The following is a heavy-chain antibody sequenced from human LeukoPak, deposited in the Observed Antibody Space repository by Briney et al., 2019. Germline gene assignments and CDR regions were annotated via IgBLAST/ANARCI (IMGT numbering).Heavy chain of an antibody. CDR2: INHSGST. J-gene: IGHJ5*02. Sequence: SETVSLTCAVYGGSSSGYYWSWVRQPPGKGLEWIGEINHSGSTNYNPSLKSRVTISVDTSKNQFSLKVNSVTAADTAVYYCAHTVRMYSSAFSWGQGTLLTVSS. V-gene: IGHV4-34*01. D-gene: IGHD6-6*01. CDR3: AHTVRMYSSAFS. CDR1: GGSSSGYY.